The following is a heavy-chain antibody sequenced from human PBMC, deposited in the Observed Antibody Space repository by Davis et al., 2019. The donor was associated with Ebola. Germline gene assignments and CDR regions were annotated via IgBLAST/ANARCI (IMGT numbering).Heavy chain of an antibody. J-gene: IGHJ5*02. D-gene: IGHD3-3*01. Sequence: MPSETLSLTCGVYGGSFSGYYWSWIRQPPGKGLEWIGEINHSGSTNYNPSLKSRVTISVDTSKNQFSLKLSSVTAADTAVYYCARASSGDFWSGYFPGWFDPWGQGTLVTVSS. CDR2: INHSGST. CDR1: GGSFSGYY. V-gene: IGHV4-34*01. CDR3: ARASSGDFWSGYFPGWFDP.